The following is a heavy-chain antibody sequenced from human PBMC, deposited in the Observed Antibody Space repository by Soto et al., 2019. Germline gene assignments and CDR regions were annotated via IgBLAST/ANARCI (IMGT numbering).Heavy chain of an antibody. V-gene: IGHV5-10-1*01. CDR1: GYSLTIIR. J-gene: IGHJ3*01. Sequence: GEFLTTFCQDLGYSLTIIRIHLVPQISGKGLEWMGRIDPGDSVTTYNPSFQGNVTISTDKYNNTASLQWSRLNASDNDMYYCAWGGDASGHHAFDVWGLGTMVTVSS. CDR2: IDPGDSVT. D-gene: IGHD3-16*01. CDR3: AWGGDASGHHAFDV.